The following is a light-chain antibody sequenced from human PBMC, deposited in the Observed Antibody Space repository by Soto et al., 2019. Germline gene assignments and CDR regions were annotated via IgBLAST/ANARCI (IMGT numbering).Light chain of an antibody. J-gene: IGLJ3*02. Sequence: QSVLTQPASVSGSPGQSITISCTGTSSDVGSYEFVSWYQQYPGKAPKLMIHEASKRPSGVSDRFSGSKSGNTASLTISGLQAEDEADYFCCSYAGSSTWVFGGGTQLTVL. V-gene: IGLV2-23*01. CDR1: SSDVGSYEF. CDR2: EAS. CDR3: CSYAGSSTWV.